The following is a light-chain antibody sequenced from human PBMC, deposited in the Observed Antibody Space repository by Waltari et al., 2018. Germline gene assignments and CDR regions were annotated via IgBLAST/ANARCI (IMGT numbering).Light chain of an antibody. CDR1: QRVLYSSNNKNY. Sequence: DIVMTQSPDSLAVSLGERATINCKSSQRVLYSSNNKNYIAWYQQKPGQPPKLLIYWASTREFGVPDRFSGSVSGTDFTLTISSLQAEDVAVYYCQQYYSTPRTFGQGTRLEIK. CDR3: QQYYSTPRT. CDR2: WAS. V-gene: IGKV4-1*01. J-gene: IGKJ5*01.